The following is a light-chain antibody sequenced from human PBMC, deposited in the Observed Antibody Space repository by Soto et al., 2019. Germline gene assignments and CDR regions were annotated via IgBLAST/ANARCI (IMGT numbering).Light chain of an antibody. Sequence: EIVMTQSPATLSVSPGERATLSCRASQSISSNLACYQQKPGQAPRLLIYGASTRANGIPARFSGSGSGTEITLTISSLQSEDFAVYYCQHYNNWPSWTFGQGTKVQIK. V-gene: IGKV3-15*01. CDR2: GAS. CDR3: QHYNNWPSWT. J-gene: IGKJ1*01. CDR1: QSISSN.